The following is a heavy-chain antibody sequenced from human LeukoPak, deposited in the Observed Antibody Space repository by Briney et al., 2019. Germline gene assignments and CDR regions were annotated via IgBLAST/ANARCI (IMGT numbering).Heavy chain of an antibody. V-gene: IGHV1-8*01. J-gene: IGHJ5*02. CDR2: MNPNSGNT. CDR3: ARRASSWYWFDP. Sequence: GASVKVSCKASGYTFTSYDINWVRQATGQGLEWMGWMNPNSGNTGYAQKFQGRVTMTSNTSISTAYMELSSLRSEDTAVYYCARRASSWYWFDPWGQGTLVTVSS. D-gene: IGHD6-13*01. CDR1: GYTFTSYD.